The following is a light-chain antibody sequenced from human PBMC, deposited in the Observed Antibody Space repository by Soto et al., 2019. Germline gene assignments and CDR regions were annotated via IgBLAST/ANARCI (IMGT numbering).Light chain of an antibody. J-gene: IGKJ1*01. V-gene: IGKV1-5*01. Sequence: EIQMTQSPSALSASVGDRATITCRASQSISSWLAWYQQKPGKAPNLLIYDASTLQSGVPSRYSGSGSGTEFTLTISNLQPDDFATYYCQHRSNWPSWTFGAGTKVDIK. CDR2: DAS. CDR1: QSISSW. CDR3: QHRSNWPSWT.